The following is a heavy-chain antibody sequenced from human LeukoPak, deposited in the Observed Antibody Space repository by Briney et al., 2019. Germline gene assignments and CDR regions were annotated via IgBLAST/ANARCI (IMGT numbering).Heavy chain of an antibody. CDR1: GGTFSSYA. CDR2: ILPIFGTA. CDR3: ASPMGGLRPGYYYMDV. V-gene: IGHV1-69*05. Sequence: SVKVSCKASGGTFSSYAISWVRQAPGQGLEWMGGILPIFGTANYAQKFQGRVTITTDDSTSTAYMELSSLRSEDTAVYYCASPMGGLRPGYYYMDVWGKWTTVTVSS. D-gene: IGHD4-17*01. J-gene: IGHJ6*03.